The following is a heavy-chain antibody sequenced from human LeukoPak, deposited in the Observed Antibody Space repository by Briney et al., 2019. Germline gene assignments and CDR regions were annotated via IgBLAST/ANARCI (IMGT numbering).Heavy chain of an antibody. J-gene: IGHJ4*02. CDR2: VFYGGNT. CDR3: ARAPTTGTTSYFDY. CDR1: GGSVNSVSHY. D-gene: IGHD1-1*01. V-gene: IGHV4-61*03. Sequence: PSETLSLTCNVSGGSVNSVSHYWSWIRQPPGKGLEWIGYVFYGGNTNYNPSLKSRVTISVDTSKNHFSLQLRSVTAADTAVYYCARAPTTGTTSYFDYWGQGTLVTVS.